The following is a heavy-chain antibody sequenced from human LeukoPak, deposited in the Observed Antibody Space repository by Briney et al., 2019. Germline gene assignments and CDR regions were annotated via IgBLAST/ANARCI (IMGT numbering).Heavy chain of an antibody. CDR3: ARLSGYSSGHYYSDY. V-gene: IGHV4-59*01. Sequence: SETLSLTCTVSGGSISSDYWSWNRQPPGKGLEWIGYIYYRGSTNYNPSLKSRVTISVDTSKNQFSLKLSSGTAADTAVYYCARLSGYSSGHYYSDYWGQGTLVTVSS. J-gene: IGHJ4*02. CDR1: GGSISSDY. CDR2: IYYRGST. D-gene: IGHD3-22*01.